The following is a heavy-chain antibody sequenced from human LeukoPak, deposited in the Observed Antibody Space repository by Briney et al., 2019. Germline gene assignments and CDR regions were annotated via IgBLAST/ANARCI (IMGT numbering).Heavy chain of an antibody. CDR1: GFTFDDYG. D-gene: IGHD3-22*01. V-gene: IGHV3-7*03. CDR2: INQDGTEK. Sequence: GGSLRLSCAASGFTFDDYGMSWVRQAPGKGLEWVANINQDGTEKYYVDSVKGRFTISRDNAKTSLYLQMNSLRAEDTALYYCARGPYYDSSGYYNDYYYYMDVWGKGTTVTVSS. J-gene: IGHJ6*03. CDR3: ARGPYYDSSGYYNDYYYYMDV.